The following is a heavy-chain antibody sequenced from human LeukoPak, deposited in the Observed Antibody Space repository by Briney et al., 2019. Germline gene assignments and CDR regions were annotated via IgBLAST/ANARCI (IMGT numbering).Heavy chain of an antibody. J-gene: IGHJ4*02. CDR1: GFTFSSYS. CDR3: ARDFATIYGDATGY. CDR2: ISSSSTTI. V-gene: IGHV3-48*04. Sequence: GGSLRLSCAASGFTFSSYSMNWVRQAPGKGLEWVSYISSSSTTIYYADSVRGRFTISRDNAKNSLYLQMNSLRAEDTAVYYCARDFATIYGDATGYWGQGTLVTVSS. D-gene: IGHD4-17*01.